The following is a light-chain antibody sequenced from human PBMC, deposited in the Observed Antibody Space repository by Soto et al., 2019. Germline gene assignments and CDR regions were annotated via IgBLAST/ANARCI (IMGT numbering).Light chain of an antibody. Sequence: DIVMTQSPDSLAVSLGERATINCKSSQSVLYSSNNKDYLDWFQQKPGQPPKLLIYWASTRESGVPDRFSGSGSGTDFTLTISSLQAEDVAVYYCQQYYTPPITFGQGTRLEIK. J-gene: IGKJ5*01. CDR2: WAS. CDR1: QSVLYSSNNKDY. V-gene: IGKV4-1*01. CDR3: QQYYTPPIT.